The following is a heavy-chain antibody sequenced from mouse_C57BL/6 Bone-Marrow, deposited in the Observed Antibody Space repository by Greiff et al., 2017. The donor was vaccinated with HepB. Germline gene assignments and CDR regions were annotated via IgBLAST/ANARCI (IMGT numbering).Heavy chain of an antibody. CDR1: GYTFTSYW. V-gene: IGHV1-64*01. Sequence: VQLQQPGAELVKPGASVKLSCKASGYTFTSYWMHWVKQRPGQGLEWIGMIHPNSGSTNYNEKFKSKATLTVDKSSSTAYMQLSSLTSEDSAVYYCASRPRKVEDADRGQGTLVTVSA. CDR2: IHPNSGST. CDR3: ASRPRKVEDAD. D-gene: IGHD1-1*01. J-gene: IGHJ3*01.